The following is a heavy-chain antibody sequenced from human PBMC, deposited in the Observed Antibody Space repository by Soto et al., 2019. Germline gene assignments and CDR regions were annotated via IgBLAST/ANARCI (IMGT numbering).Heavy chain of an antibody. CDR3: ARLFPFVDVLTGSQIYAFES. Sequence: PSETLSLTCAVYGGSFSGYYWSWIRQPPGKGLDWIGEINHSGSTNYNPSLKSRATISVDTSKNQFSLKLTSVTAADTAVYYCARLFPFVDVLTGSQIYAFESWGQGTTVTVSS. J-gene: IGHJ3*02. CDR1: GGSFSGYY. V-gene: IGHV4-34*01. CDR2: INHSGST. D-gene: IGHD3-9*01.